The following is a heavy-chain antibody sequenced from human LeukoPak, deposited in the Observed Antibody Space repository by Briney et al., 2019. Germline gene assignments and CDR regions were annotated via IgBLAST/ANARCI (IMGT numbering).Heavy chain of an antibody. CDR1: GGSFSGYY. CDR3: ARGRWFDP. Sequence: SETLSLTCAVYGGSFSGYYWSWIRQPPGKGLEWIGEINHSGSTNYNPSLKSRVTISVDTSKNQFSLKLSSVTAADTAVYYCARGRWFDPWGQGTLVTVSS. V-gene: IGHV4-34*01. J-gene: IGHJ5*02. CDR2: INHSGST.